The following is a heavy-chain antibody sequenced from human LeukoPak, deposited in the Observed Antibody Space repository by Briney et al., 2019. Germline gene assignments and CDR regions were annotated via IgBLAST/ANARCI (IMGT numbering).Heavy chain of an antibody. Sequence: SETLSLTCAVYGGPFSGYYWSWIRQPPGKGLEWIGEINHSGSTNYNPSLKSRVTISVDTSKNQFSLKLSSVTAADTAVYYCARGHAWIQLWLTYYFDYWGQGTLVTVSS. J-gene: IGHJ4*02. D-gene: IGHD5-18*01. CDR1: GGPFSGYY. CDR2: INHSGST. CDR3: ARGHAWIQLWLTYYFDY. V-gene: IGHV4-34*01.